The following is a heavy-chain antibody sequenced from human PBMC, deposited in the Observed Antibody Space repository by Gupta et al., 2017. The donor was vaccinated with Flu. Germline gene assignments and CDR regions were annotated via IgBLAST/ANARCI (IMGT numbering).Heavy chain of an antibody. CDR3: ARDNSYYDSGLDF. Sequence: QVHLQQSGPALVRPSQTLSLNCNVSGGPVNSGSFWWTWIRQPAGKGLEWICRIYTSGTTKYSPSLKSRLSMSLDESENQFSLKLSSVTASDTAVYFCARDNSYYDSGLDFWGQGTLVTVSS. D-gene: IGHD3-16*01. J-gene: IGHJ4*02. V-gene: IGHV4-61*02. CDR1: GGPVNSGSFW. CDR2: IYTSGTT.